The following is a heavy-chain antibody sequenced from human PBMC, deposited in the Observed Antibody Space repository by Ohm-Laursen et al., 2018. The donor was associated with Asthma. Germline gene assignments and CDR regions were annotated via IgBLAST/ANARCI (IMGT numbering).Heavy chain of an antibody. Sequence: SLRLSCAAAGFIFNNDFMSWIRQAPGKGLEWVSYTSGTGSVIYYADSVKGRFTISWDDAKNSLYLQMSSLRVDDTAVYYCATLGDSSITQWGQGTLVTVSS. J-gene: IGHJ4*02. CDR3: ATLGDSSITQ. CDR1: GFIFNNDF. D-gene: IGHD3-16*01. V-gene: IGHV3-11*01. CDR2: TSGTGSVI.